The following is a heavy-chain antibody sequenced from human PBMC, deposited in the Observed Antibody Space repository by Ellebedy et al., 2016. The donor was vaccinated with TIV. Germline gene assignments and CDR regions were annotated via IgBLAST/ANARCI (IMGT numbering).Heavy chain of an antibody. D-gene: IGHD5-12*01. CDR2: ISSSGSTI. J-gene: IGHJ6*02. CDR1: GFTFSDLY. CDR3: ARDRIYSGYGSDYYGMDV. Sequence: GESLKISCAASGFTFSDLYMSWMRQAPGKGLEWLSYISSSGSTIYYADSVKGRFTISRDNAKKTLYLQMNSLRAEDTAVYYCARDRIYSGYGSDYYGMDVWGQGTTVTVSS. V-gene: IGHV3-11*04.